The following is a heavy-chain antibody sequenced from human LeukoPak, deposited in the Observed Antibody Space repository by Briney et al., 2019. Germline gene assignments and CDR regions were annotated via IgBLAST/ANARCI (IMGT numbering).Heavy chain of an antibody. V-gene: IGHV4-59*08. CDR3: ARLGVAGTYYYGMDV. CDR2: IYYSGST. CDR1: GGSISSYY. D-gene: IGHD6-19*01. Sequence: SETLSLTCTVSGGSISSYYWSWIRQPLGKGLEWIGYIYYSGSTNYNPSLKSRVTISVDTSKNQFSLKLSSVTAADTAVYYCARLGVAGTYYYGMDVWGQGTTVTVSS. J-gene: IGHJ6*02.